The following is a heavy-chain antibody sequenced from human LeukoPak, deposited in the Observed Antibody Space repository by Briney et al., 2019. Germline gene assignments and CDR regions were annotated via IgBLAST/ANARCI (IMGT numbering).Heavy chain of an antibody. D-gene: IGHD3-16*01. V-gene: IGHV3-23*01. CDR1: GFTFSSHG. CDR2: ISPSGGTT. CDR3: AKDDAWGRYKD. Sequence: GGSLRLSCAASGFTFSSHGMNWVRRAPGRGVEWVLGISPSGGTTYYTDSVKGRFTISRGNSKNTLSLQMNSLSGDDTAVYYCAKDDAWGRYKDWGQGTLVTVSS. J-gene: IGHJ1*01.